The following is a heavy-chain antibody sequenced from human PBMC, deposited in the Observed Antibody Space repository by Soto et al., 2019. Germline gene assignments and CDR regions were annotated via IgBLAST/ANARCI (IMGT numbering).Heavy chain of an antibody. Sequence: GESLKISCKGSGYSFTSYWIGWVRQMPGKGLEWMGIIYPGDSDTRYSPSFQGQVTISADKSISTAYLQWSSLKASDTAMYYCARHGQFSNPGYYYYGMDVRGQGATVTVSS. CDR1: GYSFTSYW. V-gene: IGHV5-51*01. CDR2: IYPGDSDT. D-gene: IGHD3-3*01. J-gene: IGHJ6*02. CDR3: ARHGQFSNPGYYYYGMDV.